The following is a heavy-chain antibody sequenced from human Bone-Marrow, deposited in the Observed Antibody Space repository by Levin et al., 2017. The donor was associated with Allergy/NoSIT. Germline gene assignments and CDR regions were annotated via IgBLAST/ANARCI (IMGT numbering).Heavy chain of an antibody. CDR3: AREGYDQGVELFDY. J-gene: IGHJ4*02. V-gene: IGHV1-69*13. CDR2: IIPIFGTA. CDR1: GGTFSSYA. D-gene: IGHD1-1*01. Sequence: SVKVSCKASGGTFSSYAISWVRQAPGQGLEWMGGIIPIFGTANYAQKFQGRVTITADESTSTAYMELSSLRSEDTAVYYCAREGYDQGVELFDYWGQGTLVTVSS.